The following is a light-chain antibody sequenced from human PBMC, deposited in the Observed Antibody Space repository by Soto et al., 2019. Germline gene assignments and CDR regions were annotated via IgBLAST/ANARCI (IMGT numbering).Light chain of an antibody. CDR3: CSYTNNAYV. V-gene: IGLV2-11*01. CDR1: SSDVGAYNY. Sequence: QSALTQPRSVSGSPGQSVTISCTVTSSDVGAYNYVSWYQQHPAKAPNLMIYDVSKRPSWVPDRFSGSKSGNTASLTIFGLQAEDECDYYCCSYTNNAYVFGTGTKVTVL. J-gene: IGLJ1*01. CDR2: DVS.